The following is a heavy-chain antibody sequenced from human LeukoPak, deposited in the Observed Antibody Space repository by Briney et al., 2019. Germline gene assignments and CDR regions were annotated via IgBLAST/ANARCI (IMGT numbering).Heavy chain of an antibody. CDR3: ARKSRGSTIFGVPTIPHFDY. J-gene: IGHJ4*02. V-gene: IGHV4-34*01. CDR1: GGSFSGYY. D-gene: IGHD3-3*01. CDR2: INHSGST. Sequence: KPSETLSLTCAVYGGSFSGYYWSWIRQPPGKGREWIGEINHSGSTNYNPSLKSRVTISVDTSKNQFSLKLSSVTAADTAVYYCARKSRGSTIFGVPTIPHFDYWGQGTLVTVSS.